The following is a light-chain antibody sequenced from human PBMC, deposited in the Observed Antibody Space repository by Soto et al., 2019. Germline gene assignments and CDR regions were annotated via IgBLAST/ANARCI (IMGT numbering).Light chain of an antibody. V-gene: IGKV1-17*01. CDR1: QGIKNE. Sequence: DIQMTQSPSSLSASVGDRVTITCRASQGIKNELGWYQQKSGLAPKRLIFGATTLRSGVPSRFSGSASGTDFSLIISSLQPEDFATYYCLQYSGYVPAFGGGTKVDIK. CDR3: LQYSGYVPA. CDR2: GAT. J-gene: IGKJ4*01.